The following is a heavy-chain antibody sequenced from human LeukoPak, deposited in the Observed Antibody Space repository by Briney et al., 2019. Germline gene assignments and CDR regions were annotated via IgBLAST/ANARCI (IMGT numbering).Heavy chain of an antibody. D-gene: IGHD3-10*01. V-gene: IGHV4-59*01. CDR2: LFYSGST. Sequence: SQTLSLTCTVSGGSISGYYWSWIRQPPGKGLEWIGYLFYSGSTNYNPSLKSRVTISVDTSKNQFSLKLRSVTAADTAVYYCARVGSFVGQPNVWGQGTLVTVSS. CDR1: GGSISGYY. CDR3: ARVGSFVGQPNV. J-gene: IGHJ4*02.